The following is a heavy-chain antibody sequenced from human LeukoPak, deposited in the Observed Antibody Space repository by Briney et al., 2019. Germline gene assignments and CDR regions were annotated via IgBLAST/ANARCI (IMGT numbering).Heavy chain of an antibody. D-gene: IGHD1-1*01. CDR1: GFSFSSYA. V-gene: IGHV3-7*01. CDR2: IDPHGSET. J-gene: IGHJ4*03. CDR3: ARIWYFGDNNWRYFDY. Sequence: GGSLRLSCAASGFSFSSYAMSWVRQAPGKGLEWVANIDPHGSETQYVGFVKGRFTTSRDNAKNSLYVQMNSLRAEDTAIYYCARIWYFGDNNWRYFDYWGQGTLVTVAS.